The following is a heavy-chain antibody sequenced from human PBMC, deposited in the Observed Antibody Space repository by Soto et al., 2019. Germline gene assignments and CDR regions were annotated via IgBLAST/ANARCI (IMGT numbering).Heavy chain of an antibody. J-gene: IGHJ4*02. Sequence: PSETLSLTCTVSGGSISSGGYYWSWIRQHPGTGLEWIGYISYSGNTYFHPSLRNRVTISLDTSKNEFSLKLNSVTAADTAVYYCERSNIDMDSFDHWGQGTLVTVSS. D-gene: IGHD5-18*01. CDR2: ISYSGNT. CDR3: ERSNIDMDSFDH. CDR1: GGSISSGGYY. V-gene: IGHV4-31*03.